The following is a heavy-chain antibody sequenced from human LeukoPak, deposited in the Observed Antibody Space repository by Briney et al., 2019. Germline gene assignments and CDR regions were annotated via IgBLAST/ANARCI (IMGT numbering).Heavy chain of an antibody. CDR1: GFTFSSYT. J-gene: IGHJ4*02. CDR3: AKAVGFDWYWHY. CDR2: ISSSSSIM. Sequence: GGSLRLSCAASGFTFSSYTMNWVRKAPGKGLEWISYISSSSSIMYYADSVKGRFSISRDNAKNSLYLQMNSLRDEDTAVYYCAKAVGFDWYWHYWGQGILVTVSS. V-gene: IGHV3-48*02. D-gene: IGHD3-9*01.